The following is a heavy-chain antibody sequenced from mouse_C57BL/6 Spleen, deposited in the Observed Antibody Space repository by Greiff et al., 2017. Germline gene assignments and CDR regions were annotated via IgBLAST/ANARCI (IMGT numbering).Heavy chain of an antibody. Sequence: QVQLQQPGAELVKPGASVKLSCKAPGYTFTSYWMHWVKQRPGQGLEWIGMIHPNSGSTNYNEKFKSKATLTVDKSSSTAYMQLSSLTSEYSAVYYYASTGAIYYAMDYWGQGTSVTVSS. CDR1: GYTFTSYW. CDR3: ASTGAIYYAMDY. J-gene: IGHJ4*01. V-gene: IGHV1-64*01. D-gene: IGHD4-1*01. CDR2: IHPNSGST.